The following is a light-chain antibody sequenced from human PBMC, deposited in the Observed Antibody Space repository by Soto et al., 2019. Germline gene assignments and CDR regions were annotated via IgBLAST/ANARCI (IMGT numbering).Light chain of an antibody. J-gene: IGLJ3*02. V-gene: IGLV1-40*01. CDR3: QSYDSSLSGWV. Sequence: QSVLTQPPSVSGAPGQRVTISCTGYNSNIGAGYDVHWYQQLPGTAPKLLIYGNSNRPSGVPDRCSASKSGTSASLAITGLQAEDEADYYCQSYDSSLSGWVFGGGTKVTVL. CDR2: GNS. CDR1: NSNIGAGYD.